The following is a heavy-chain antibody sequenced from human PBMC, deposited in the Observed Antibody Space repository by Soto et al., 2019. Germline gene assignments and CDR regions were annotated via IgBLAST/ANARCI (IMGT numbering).Heavy chain of an antibody. CDR1: GFTFNSFN. Sequence: VQLVESGGTLVQPGGSLRLSCVASGFTFNSFNMNWVRQAPGKGLEWVSYIGGSGSATYYADSVKGRFTISRDNAKNSRYLKLNSLREEDTFVYSGARAPFSAYDGGSFAQWGKEPLVTVSS. CDR2: IGGSGSAT. V-gene: IGHV3-48*02. J-gene: IGHJ4*02. CDR3: ARAPFSAYDGGSFAQ. D-gene: IGHD5-12*01.